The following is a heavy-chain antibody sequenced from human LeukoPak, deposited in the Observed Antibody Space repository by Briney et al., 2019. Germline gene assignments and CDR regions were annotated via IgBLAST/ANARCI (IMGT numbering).Heavy chain of an antibody. Sequence: GGSLRLSCSASEFTFSSYAVHWVRQAPGKGLEYVSAISSNGGSTYYADSVKGRFTISRDNSKNTLYLQMSSLRAEDTAVYYCVKAPASYGTQGHFDYWGQGTLVTVSS. CDR1: EFTFSSYA. D-gene: IGHD3/OR15-3a*01. CDR3: VKAPASYGTQGHFDY. J-gene: IGHJ4*02. V-gene: IGHV3-64D*06. CDR2: ISSNGGST.